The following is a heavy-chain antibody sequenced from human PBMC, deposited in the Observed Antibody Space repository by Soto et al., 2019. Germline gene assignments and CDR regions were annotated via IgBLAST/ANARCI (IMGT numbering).Heavy chain of an antibody. V-gene: IGHV4-34*01. Sequence: QVQLRQWGAGLLKPSEPLSLTCAVYGGSFSIYNWTWIRQPPGKGLEWIGEINYDGTTNYNPSLNSRVTMSVDTSKNQFSLRLKSVTAADTAVYYCARGGGCSTSTCFSFWGQGTLVTVSS. CDR1: GGSFSIYN. CDR3: ARGGGCSTSTCFSF. D-gene: IGHD2-2*01. J-gene: IGHJ4*02. CDR2: INYDGTT.